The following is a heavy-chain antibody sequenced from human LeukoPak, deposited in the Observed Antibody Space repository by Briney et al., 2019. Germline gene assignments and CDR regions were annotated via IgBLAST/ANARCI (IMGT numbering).Heavy chain of an antibody. CDR2: IVVGSGNT. CDR1: GFTFTSSA. CDR3: AAGWVCSGGSCYCYFDY. V-gene: IGHV1-58*02. D-gene: IGHD2-15*01. J-gene: IGHJ4*02. Sequence: SVTLSCKPSGFTFTSSAMQWVRQARGQRLEWIGWIVVGSGNTNYVQKYQERVTITRDMSTSTAYLELGSLRAEDTAVYYCAAGWVCSGGSCYCYFDYWGQGTLV.